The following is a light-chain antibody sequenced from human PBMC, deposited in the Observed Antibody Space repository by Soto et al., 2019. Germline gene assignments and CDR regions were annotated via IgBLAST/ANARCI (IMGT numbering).Light chain of an antibody. CDR3: WSYAGSSTYV. CDR1: SSDIGTYIL. CDR2: EGN. Sequence: QSVLTQPASVSESPGQSITISCTGTSSDIGTYILVSWYQQHPGKAPKLMIYEGNKRPSGVSNRFSGSKSGNTASLTISGLQAEDEADYYCWSYAGSSTYVFGTGTKVTVL. J-gene: IGLJ1*01. V-gene: IGLV2-23*01.